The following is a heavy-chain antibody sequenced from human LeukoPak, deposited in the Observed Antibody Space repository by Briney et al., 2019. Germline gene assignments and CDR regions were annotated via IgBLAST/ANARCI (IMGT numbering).Heavy chain of an antibody. V-gene: IGHV4-34*01. CDR3: ARASKVPYYYMDV. Sequence: SETLSLTCAVYGGSFSGYYWSWIRQPPGKGLEWIGEINHSGSTNYNPSLKSRVTISVDTSKNQFSLKLSSVTAADTAVYYRARASKVPYYYMDVWGKGTTVTVSS. CDR2: INHSGST. CDR1: GGSFSGYY. J-gene: IGHJ6*03.